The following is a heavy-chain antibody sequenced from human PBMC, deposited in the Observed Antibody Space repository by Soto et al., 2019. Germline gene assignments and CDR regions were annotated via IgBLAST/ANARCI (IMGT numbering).Heavy chain of an antibody. Sequence: QITLKESGPTLVKPTQTLTLTCTFSGFSLRSSGVGVGWIRQPPGKALEWLALIYWDDDEHYSPSLKSRLTITKDTSKNQVVLTMTNMDPVDTGTYYCAHRRLGQGFGYWGQGTLVTVSS. V-gene: IGHV2-5*02. CDR1: GFSLRSSGVG. CDR2: IYWDDDE. J-gene: IGHJ4*02. CDR3: AHRRLGQGFGY. D-gene: IGHD4-17*01.